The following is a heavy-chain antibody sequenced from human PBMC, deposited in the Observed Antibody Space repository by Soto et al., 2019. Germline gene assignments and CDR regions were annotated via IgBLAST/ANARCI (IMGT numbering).Heavy chain of an antibody. CDR2: IYYSGST. CDR3: ARDRKIATTIFGVARPYGMDV. D-gene: IGHD3-3*01. V-gene: IGHV4-61*01. J-gene: IGHJ6*02. CDR1: CGSVSSGSYY. Sequence: SETLSLTCTVSCGSVSSGSYYWSWIRQPPGKGLEWIGYIYYSGSTNYNPSLKSRVTISVDTSKNQFSLKLSSVTAADTAVYYCARDRKIATTIFGVARPYGMDVWGQGTTVTVSS.